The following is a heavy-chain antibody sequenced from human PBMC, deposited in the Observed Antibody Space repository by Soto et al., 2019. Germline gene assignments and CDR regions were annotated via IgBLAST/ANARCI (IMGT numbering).Heavy chain of an antibody. CDR2: ISSSSSTI. Sequence: GGSLRLSCAASGFTFSSYSMNWVRQAPGKGLEWVSYISSSSSTIYYADSVKGRFTISRDNAKNSLYLQMNSLRAEDTAVYYCARDPSPNWGDTRGSYGNWFDPWGQGTLVTVSS. J-gene: IGHJ5*02. D-gene: IGHD7-27*01. CDR1: GFTFSSYS. V-gene: IGHV3-48*04. CDR3: ARDPSPNWGDTRGSYGNWFDP.